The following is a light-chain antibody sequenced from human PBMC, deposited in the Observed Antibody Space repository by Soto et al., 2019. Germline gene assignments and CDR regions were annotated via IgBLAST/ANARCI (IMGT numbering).Light chain of an antibody. CDR3: QQSYTAPVT. CDR2: GAS. CDR1: QTINFY. Sequence: DIQMTQSPSSLSASVGDRVTITCRASQTINFYLHWYHQRPGNAPKLLVYGASRLQSVVPSRFSGSGSGTDFTLTISSLQPEDFATYYCQQSYTAPVTFGGGTKVDI. V-gene: IGKV1-39*01. J-gene: IGKJ4*02.